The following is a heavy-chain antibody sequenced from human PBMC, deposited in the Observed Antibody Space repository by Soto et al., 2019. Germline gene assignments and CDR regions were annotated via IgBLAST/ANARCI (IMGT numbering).Heavy chain of an antibody. V-gene: IGHV4-59*08. J-gene: IGHJ4*02. CDR2: IYYSGSS. Sequence: SETPSLTCTFLGGSINSYYRSWIRQPPRKVLVLIGSIYYSGSSYYNPSLKSRVTISVDTSKYQFSLKLSSVTAADTVVYYCARRGSDSSASKGAFDYWGQGTLVTVSS. CDR3: ARRGSDSSASKGAFDY. D-gene: IGHD3-22*01. CDR1: GGSINSYY.